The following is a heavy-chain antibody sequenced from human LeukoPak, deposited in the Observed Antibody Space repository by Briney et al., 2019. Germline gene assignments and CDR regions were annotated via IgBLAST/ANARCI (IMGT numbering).Heavy chain of an antibody. CDR2: IKQDGSEK. V-gene: IGHV3-7*01. J-gene: IGHJ4*02. CDR1: GFTFSSYA. D-gene: IGHD5-12*01. CDR3: ARYVATIGDHYFDY. Sequence: PGGSLRLSCAASGFTFSSYAMSWVRQAPGKGLEWVANIKQDGSEKYYVDSVKGRFTISRDNAKNSLYLQMNSLRAEDTAVYYCARYVATIGDHYFDYWGQGTLVTVSS.